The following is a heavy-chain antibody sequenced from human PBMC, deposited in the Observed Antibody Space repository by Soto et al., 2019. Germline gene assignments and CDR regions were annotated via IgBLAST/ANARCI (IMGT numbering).Heavy chain of an antibody. V-gene: IGHV1-69*13. J-gene: IGHJ6*02. CDR1: GGPFSSHA. CDR3: ASPNYYGSRSYLRSVAYYHYYGMDV. Sequence: SVKVACKASGGPFSSHAIIWVRQAPGQGLEWMGGIIPIFGTANYAQKFQGRVTITADESTSTAYMELSSLRSEDTAVYYCASPNYYGSRSYLRSVAYYHYYGMDVCGQGTTVTVSS. D-gene: IGHD3-10*01. CDR2: IIPIFGTA.